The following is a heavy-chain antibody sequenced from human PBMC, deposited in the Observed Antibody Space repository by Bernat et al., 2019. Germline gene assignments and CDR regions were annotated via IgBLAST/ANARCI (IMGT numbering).Heavy chain of an antibody. V-gene: IGHV4-59*08. CDR2: IYYSGST. Sequence: QVQLQESGPGLVKPSETLSLTCTVSGGSISSYYWSWIRQPPGKGLEWIGYIYYSGSTNYNPSLKSRVTISVDTSKNQFSLKLSSGTAADTAVYYCARLQLGGRAYYYYGMDVWGQGTTVTVSS. CDR3: ARLQLGGRAYYYYGMDV. D-gene: IGHD3-16*01. CDR1: GGSISSYY. J-gene: IGHJ6*02.